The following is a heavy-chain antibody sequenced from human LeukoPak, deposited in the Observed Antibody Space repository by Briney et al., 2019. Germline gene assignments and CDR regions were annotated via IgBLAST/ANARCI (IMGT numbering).Heavy chain of an antibody. D-gene: IGHD3-22*01. CDR3: ARGDYYDSSGYSDASLFDY. CDR2: ITTYNGNT. J-gene: IGHJ4*02. CDR1: GYTFTGYY. V-gene: IGHV1-18*04. Sequence: ASVKVSCKAPGYTFTGYYMHWVRQAPGQGLEWMGWITTYNGNTNYAQNLQGRVTMTTDTSTSTAYMELRSLRSDDTAVYYCARGDYYDSSGYSDASLFDYWGQGTLVTVSS.